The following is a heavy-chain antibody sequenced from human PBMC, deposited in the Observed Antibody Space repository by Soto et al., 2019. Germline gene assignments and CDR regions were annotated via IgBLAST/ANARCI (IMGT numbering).Heavy chain of an antibody. V-gene: IGHV3-74*01. CDR3: ARWDIWSGYYTGPYYYGMDV. D-gene: IGHD3-3*01. J-gene: IGHJ6*02. Sequence: GGSLRLSCAASGFTFSSYWMHWVRQAPGKGLVWVSRINSDGSSTSYADSVKGRFTISRDNAKNTLYLQMNSLRAEDTAVYYCARWDIWSGYYTGPYYYGMDVWGQGTTVTVSS. CDR1: GFTFSSYW. CDR2: INSDGSST.